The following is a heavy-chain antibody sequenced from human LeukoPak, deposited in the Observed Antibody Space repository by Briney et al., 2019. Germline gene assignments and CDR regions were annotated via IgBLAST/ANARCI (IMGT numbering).Heavy chain of an antibody. V-gene: IGHV4-61*01. CDR2: IYYSGST. D-gene: IGHD3-16*01. CDR3: ARRREGALWGRGYWFDP. CDR1: GGSISSGSYY. Sequence: PSETLSLTCTVSGGSISSGSYYWSWIRQPPGKGLEWIGYIYYSGSTNYNPPLKSRVTISVDTSKNQFSLKLSSVTAADTAVYYCARRREGALWGRGYWFDPWGQGTLVTVSS. J-gene: IGHJ5*02.